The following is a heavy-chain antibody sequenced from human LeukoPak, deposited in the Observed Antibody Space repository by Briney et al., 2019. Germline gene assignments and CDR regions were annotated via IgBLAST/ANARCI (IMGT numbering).Heavy chain of an antibody. D-gene: IGHD3-10*01. CDR2: IHDDGSNK. CDR3: AKDSLTLVRVVIIANNYYFHS. J-gene: IGHJ4*02. Sequence: GGSLRLSCAASGFTFSTYGMHWVRQAPGKGLEWVAFIHDDGSNKYYADSVKGRFTISRDNSKNTLYLQMNSLRPEDTAVYYCAKDSLTLVRVVIIANNYYFHSWGQGTLVTVSS. CDR1: GFTFSTYG. V-gene: IGHV3-30*02.